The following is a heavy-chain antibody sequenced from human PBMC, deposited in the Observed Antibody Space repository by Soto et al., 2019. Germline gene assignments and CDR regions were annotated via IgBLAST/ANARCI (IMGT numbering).Heavy chain of an antibody. CDR2: IMPVFVTA. J-gene: IGHJ6*02. CDR1: GGPSTNFA. V-gene: IGHV1-69*01. D-gene: IGHD3-3*01. Sequence: QVQLVQSGAEVKKPGSPVKVSGQAPGGPSTNFAFTWVQQPPGQGLEWLGGIMPVFVTANNAQRYQGRVTITADEFTSTVYMEMSSLRSDDTAVYYCATATISPVSSAYHHYGMDVWGQGTTVTVSS. CDR3: ATATISPVSSAYHHYGMDV.